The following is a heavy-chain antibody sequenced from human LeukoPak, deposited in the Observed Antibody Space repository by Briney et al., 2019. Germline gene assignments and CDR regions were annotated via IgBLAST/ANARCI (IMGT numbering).Heavy chain of an antibody. J-gene: IGHJ4*02. V-gene: IGHV3-21*01. Sequence: KTGGSLRLPCAASGFTFSSYSMNWVRQAPGKGLEWVSSISSSSSYIYYADSVKGRFTISRDNSKNTLYLQMNSLRAEDTAVYYCAKGGPVGGYYFDYWGQGTLVTVSS. CDR3: AKGGPVGGYYFDY. CDR1: GFTFSSYS. D-gene: IGHD3-16*01. CDR2: ISSSSSYI.